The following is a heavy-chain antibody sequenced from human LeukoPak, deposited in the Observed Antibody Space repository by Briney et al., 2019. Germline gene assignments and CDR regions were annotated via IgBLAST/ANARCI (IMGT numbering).Heavy chain of an antibody. V-gene: IGHV4-4*07. J-gene: IGHJ3*02. CDR1: AGSISSYY. Sequence: SETLSLTCSVSAGSISSYYWSWIRQPAGKGLEWIGRIYSSGSTNYNPSLKSRVTMSVDASKNHFSLKLTSVTAADTAIYYCARLAYDTGYDAFDIWGQGTMVTVSS. D-gene: IGHD3-22*01. CDR2: IYSSGST. CDR3: ARLAYDTGYDAFDI.